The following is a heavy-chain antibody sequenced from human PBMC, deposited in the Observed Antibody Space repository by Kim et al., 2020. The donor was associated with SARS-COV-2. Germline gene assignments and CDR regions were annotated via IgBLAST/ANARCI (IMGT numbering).Heavy chain of an antibody. CDR2: IYYSGST. J-gene: IGHJ6*02. D-gene: IGHD4-4*01. CDR1: GGSISSYY. CDR3: ARHGNIQYPRRGYYYYGMDV. Sequence: SETLSLTCTVSGGSISSYYWSWIRQPPGKGLEWIGYIYYSGSTNYNPSLKSRVTISVDTSKNQFSLKLSSVTAADTAVYYCARHGNIQYPRRGYYYYGMDVWGQGTTVTVSS. V-gene: IGHV4-59*08.